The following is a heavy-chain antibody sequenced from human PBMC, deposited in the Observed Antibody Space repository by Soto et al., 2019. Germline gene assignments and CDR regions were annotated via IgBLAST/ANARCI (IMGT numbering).Heavy chain of an antibody. CDR3: AKDDLSGYYDSSGYYGYYFDY. CDR2: IGGSGGST. D-gene: IGHD3-22*01. CDR1: GVTFSSDA. J-gene: IGHJ4*02. V-gene: IGHV3-23*01. Sequence: RLSCAASGVTFSSDAMSWVRQAPGKGLEWVSAIGGSGGSTYYADSVKGRFTISRDNSKNTLYLQMNSLRAEDTAVYSCAKDDLSGYYDSSGYYGYYFDYWGQGTLVTVSS.